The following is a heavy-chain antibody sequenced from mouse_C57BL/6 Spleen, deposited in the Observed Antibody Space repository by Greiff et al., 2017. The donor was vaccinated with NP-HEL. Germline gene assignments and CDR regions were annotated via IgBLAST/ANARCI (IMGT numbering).Heavy chain of an antibody. CDR3: TSIWFELGDY. J-gene: IGHJ2*01. V-gene: IGHV14-1*01. CDR1: GFNIKDYY. D-gene: IGHD4-1*01. CDR2: IDPEDGDT. Sequence: VHVKQSGAELVRPGASVKLSCTASGFNIKDYYMHWVKQRPEQGLEWIGRIDPEDGDTEYAPKFQGKATMTADTSSNTAYLQLSSLTSEDTAVYYCTSIWFELGDYWGQGTTLTVSS.